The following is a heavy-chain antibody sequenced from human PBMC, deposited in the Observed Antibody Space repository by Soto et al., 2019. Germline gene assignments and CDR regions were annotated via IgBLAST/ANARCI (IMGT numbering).Heavy chain of an antibody. Sequence: GASVKVSCKASGGTFSSYAISWVRQAPGQGLEWMGGIIPILGTANYAQKFQGRVTITADKSTSTAYMELSSLRSEDTAVYYCARDRRIAAAGTCWFDPWGQGTLVTVSS. CDR1: GGTFSSYA. D-gene: IGHD6-13*01. CDR2: IIPILGTA. J-gene: IGHJ5*02. CDR3: ARDRRIAAAGTCWFDP. V-gene: IGHV1-69*10.